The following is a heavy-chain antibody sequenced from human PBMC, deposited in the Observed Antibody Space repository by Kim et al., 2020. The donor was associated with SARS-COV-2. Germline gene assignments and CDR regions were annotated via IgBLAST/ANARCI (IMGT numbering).Heavy chain of an antibody. D-gene: IGHD6-19*01. CDR2: ISSSSSYI. Sequence: GGSLRLSCAASGFTFSSYSMNWVRQAPGKGLEWVSSISSSSSYIYYADSVKGRFTISRDNAKNSLYLQMNSLRAEDTAVYYCARDYVKSGWYPDYWGQGTLVTVSS. J-gene: IGHJ4*02. V-gene: IGHV3-21*01. CDR1: GFTFSSYS. CDR3: ARDYVKSGWYPDY.